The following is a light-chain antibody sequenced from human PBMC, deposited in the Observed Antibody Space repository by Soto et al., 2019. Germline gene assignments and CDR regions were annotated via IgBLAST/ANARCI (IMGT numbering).Light chain of an antibody. CDR1: QSVSSH. Sequence: ETVLTQSPATLSLSPGERATLSCRASQSVSSHLAWYQQKPGQAPRLLIYEASNRATGIPARFSGSGSGTDFILSSSSLEPEDAAVYYRQVRSRWPPIIFAQGTQL. V-gene: IGKV3-11*01. J-gene: IGKJ5*01. CDR3: QVRSRWPPII. CDR2: EAS.